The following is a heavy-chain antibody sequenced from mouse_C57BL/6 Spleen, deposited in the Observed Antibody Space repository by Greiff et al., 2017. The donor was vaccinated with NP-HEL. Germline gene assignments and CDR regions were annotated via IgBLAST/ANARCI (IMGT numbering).Heavy chain of an antibody. CDR3: ARGVGLDY. V-gene: IGHV1-64*01. D-gene: IGHD1-1*01. J-gene: IGHJ4*01. CDR1: GYTFTSYW. CDR2: IHPNSGST. Sequence: VQLQQPGAELVKPGASVKLSCKASGYTFTSYWMHWVKQRPGQGLEWIGMIHPNSGSTNYNEKFKSKATFTADTSSNTAYMQLSSLTTEDSAIYYCARGVGLDYWGQGTSVTVSS.